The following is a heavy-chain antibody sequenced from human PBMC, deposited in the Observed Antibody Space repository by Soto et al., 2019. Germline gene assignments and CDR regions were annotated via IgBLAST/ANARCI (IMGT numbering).Heavy chain of an antibody. CDR1: GFTFSSYG. D-gene: IGHD3-10*01. CDR2: IWYDGSNK. J-gene: IGHJ3*02. CDR3: ARDSRALGIDAFDI. Sequence: GGSLRLSCAASGFTFSSYGMHWVRQAPGKGLEWVAVIWYDGSNKYYADSVKGRFTISRDNSKNTLYLQMNSLRAEDTAVYYCARDSRALGIDAFDIWGQGTMVTVSS. V-gene: IGHV3-33*01.